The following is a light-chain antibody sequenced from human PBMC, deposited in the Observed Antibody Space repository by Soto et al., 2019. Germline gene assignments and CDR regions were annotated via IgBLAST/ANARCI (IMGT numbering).Light chain of an antibody. CDR2: DVS. J-gene: IGLJ2*01. CDR3: SSYTSSSTLGVV. V-gene: IGLV2-14*01. CDR1: SSDVGGYNY. Sequence: QSALTQPASVSGSPGQSITISCTGTSSDVGGYNYVSWYQQHPGKAPKLMNYDVSNRPSGVSNRFSGSKSGNTASLTISGLQAEDEADYYCSSYTSSSTLGVVFGGGTKLTVL.